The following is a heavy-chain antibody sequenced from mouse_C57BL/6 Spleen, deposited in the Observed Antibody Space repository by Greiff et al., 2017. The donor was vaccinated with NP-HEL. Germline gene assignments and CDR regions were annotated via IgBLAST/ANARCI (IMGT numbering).Heavy chain of an antibody. CDR1: GFTFSSYA. CDR2: ISSGGDYI. J-gene: IGHJ3*01. V-gene: IGHV5-9-1*02. D-gene: IGHD4-1*01. CDR3: TRDGWDGFAY. Sequence: EVKLMESGEGLVKPGGSLKLSCAASGFTFSSYAMSWVRQTPEKRLEWVAYISSGGDYIYYADTVKGRFTISRDNARNTLYLQMSSLKSEDTAMYYCTRDGWDGFAYWGQGTLVTVSA.